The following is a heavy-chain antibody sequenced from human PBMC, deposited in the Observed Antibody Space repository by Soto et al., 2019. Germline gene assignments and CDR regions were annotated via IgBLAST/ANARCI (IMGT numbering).Heavy chain of an antibody. CDR2: ISYDGSNK. Sequence: QVQLVESGGGVVQPGRSLRLSCAASGFTFSSYGMHWVRQAPGKGLEWVAVISYDGSNKYYADSVKGRFTISRDNSKNTLYLQMNSLRAEDTAVYYCAKGGGYYYDSSGYYPDYWGQGTLVTVSS. J-gene: IGHJ4*02. V-gene: IGHV3-30*18. CDR1: GFTFSSYG. D-gene: IGHD3-22*01. CDR3: AKGGGYYYDSSGYYPDY.